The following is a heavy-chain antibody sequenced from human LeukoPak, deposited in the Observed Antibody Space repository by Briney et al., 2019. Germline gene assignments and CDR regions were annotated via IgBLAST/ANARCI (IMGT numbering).Heavy chain of an antibody. D-gene: IGHD1-26*01. CDR2: ISSSSSTI. CDR3: AREDRGSYYGFDY. CDR1: GFTFSSYS. J-gene: IGHJ4*02. V-gene: IGHV3-48*04. Sequence: TGGSLRLSCAASGFTFSSYSMNWVRQATGKGLEWVSYISSSSSTIYYADSVKGRFTISRDNAKNSLYLQMNSLSAEDTAVDYCAREDRGSYYGFDYWGQGTLVTVSS.